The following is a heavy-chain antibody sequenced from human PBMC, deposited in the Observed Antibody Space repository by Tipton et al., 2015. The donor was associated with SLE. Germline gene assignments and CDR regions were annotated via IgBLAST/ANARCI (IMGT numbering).Heavy chain of an antibody. J-gene: IGHJ5*01. V-gene: IGHV4-59*08. CDR3: ASGATNWFDS. CDR1: GGSMTGSY. CDR2: IYDTGHT. D-gene: IGHD3-16*01. Sequence: TLSLTCSVSGGSMTGSYWSWVRQAPGKGLDWVANIYDTGHTNYNPSLKSRVTISVDTSENQLSLRLTSATAADTATYFCASGATNWFDSWGQGTLVTVSS.